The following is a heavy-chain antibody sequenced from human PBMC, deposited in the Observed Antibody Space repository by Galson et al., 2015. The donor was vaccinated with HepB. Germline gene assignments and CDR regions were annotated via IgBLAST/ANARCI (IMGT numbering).Heavy chain of an antibody. V-gene: IGHV2-70*11. CDR3: ARIRAYYDYVWGSYCPGFGMDV. D-gene: IGHD3-16*01. CDR1: GFSLSTSGMC. J-gene: IGHJ6*02. Sequence: PALVKPTQTLTLTCTFSGFSLSTSGMCVSWIRQPPGKALEWLARIDWDDDEYYTTSLKTRLTISKDTSKNQVVLTMTNMDPVDTATYYCARIRAYYDYVWGSYCPGFGMDVWGQGTTVTVSS. CDR2: IDWDDDE.